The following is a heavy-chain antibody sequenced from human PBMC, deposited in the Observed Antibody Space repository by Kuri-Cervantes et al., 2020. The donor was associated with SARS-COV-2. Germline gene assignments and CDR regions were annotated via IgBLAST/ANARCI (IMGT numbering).Heavy chain of an antibody. CDR1: GYSFTSYW. J-gene: IGHJ4*02. CDR3: ARGYLYFDY. Sequence: GGSLRLSCKGSGYSFTSYWIGWVRQMPGKGLEWMGIIYPGDSDTRYSPSFQGQVTISADKSISTAYPQWSSPKASDTAMYYCARGYLYFDYWGQETLVTVSS. V-gene: IGHV5-51*01. CDR2: IYPGDSDT. D-gene: IGHD1-1*01.